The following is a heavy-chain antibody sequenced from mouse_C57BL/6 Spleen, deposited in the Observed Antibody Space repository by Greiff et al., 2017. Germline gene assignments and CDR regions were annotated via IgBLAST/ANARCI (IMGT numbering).Heavy chain of an antibody. D-gene: IGHD2-4*01. Sequence: EVQLQQSGPGLVKPSQSLSLTCSVTGYSITSGYYWNWIRQFPGNKLEWMGYISYDGSNNYNPSLKNRISITRDTSKNQFFLKLNSVNTEDTATYYCARGGDYVLAYWGQGTLVTVSA. J-gene: IGHJ3*01. V-gene: IGHV3-6*01. CDR1: GYSITSGYY. CDR2: ISYDGSN. CDR3: ARGGDYVLAY.